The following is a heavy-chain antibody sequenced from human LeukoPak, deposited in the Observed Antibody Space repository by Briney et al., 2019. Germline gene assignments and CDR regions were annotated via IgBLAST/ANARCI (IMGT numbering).Heavy chain of an antibody. D-gene: IGHD6-6*01. CDR2: IYPGDSDT. CDR1: GYTFTSYW. V-gene: IGHV5-51*01. J-gene: IGHJ3*02. CDR3: ARSHIVARREPFDI. Sequence: GESLKISCKGSGYTFTSYWIGWVRQMPGKGLEWMGIIYPGDSDTRYSPSFQGQVTVSADKSISTAYLQWSSLKTSDTGIYYCARSHIVARREPFDIWGQGTMVTVSS.